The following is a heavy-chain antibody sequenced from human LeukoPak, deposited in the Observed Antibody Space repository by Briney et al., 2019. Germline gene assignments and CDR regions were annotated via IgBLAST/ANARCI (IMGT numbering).Heavy chain of an antibody. J-gene: IGHJ4*02. CDR3: AREPTAAAGTSDY. CDR2: INPNSGGT. V-gene: IGHV1-2*02. D-gene: IGHD6-13*01. Sequence: ASVKVSCKASGYTFTGYYMHWVRQAPGQGLEWMGWINPNSGGTNYAQKFQGRVTMTRDTSISTAYMELSRLGSDDTAVYYCAREPTAAAGTSDYWGQGTLVTVSS. CDR1: GYTFTGYY.